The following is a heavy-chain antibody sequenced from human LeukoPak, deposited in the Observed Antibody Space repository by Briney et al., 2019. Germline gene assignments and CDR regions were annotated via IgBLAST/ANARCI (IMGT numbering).Heavy chain of an antibody. V-gene: IGHV4-39*07. J-gene: IGHJ5*02. CDR3: ARESSPYHTNWFDP. CDR1: GGSISSSSYY. CDR2: IYYSGST. Sequence: SETLSLTCTVSGGSISSSSYYWGWIRQPPGKGLEWIGSIYYSGSTYYNPSLKSRVTISVDTSKNQFSLKLSSVTAADTAVYYCARESSPYHTNWFDPWGQGTLVTVPS.